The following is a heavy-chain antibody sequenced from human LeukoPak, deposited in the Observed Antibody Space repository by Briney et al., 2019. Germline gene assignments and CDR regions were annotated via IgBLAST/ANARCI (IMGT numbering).Heavy chain of an antibody. Sequence: PGGSLRLSCAASGFTFSSYGMHWVRQAPGKGLEWVAVIWYDGSNKYYADSVEGRFTISRDNSKNTLYLQMNSLRAEDTAVYYCAREVYYYDSSGYEYFQHWGQGTLVTVSS. CDR1: GFTFSSYG. J-gene: IGHJ1*01. D-gene: IGHD3-22*01. V-gene: IGHV3-33*01. CDR3: AREVYYYDSSGYEYFQH. CDR2: IWYDGSNK.